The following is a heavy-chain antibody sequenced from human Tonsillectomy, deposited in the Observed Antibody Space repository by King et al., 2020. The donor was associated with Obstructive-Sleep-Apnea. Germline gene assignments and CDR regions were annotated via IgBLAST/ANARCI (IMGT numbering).Heavy chain of an antibody. Sequence: VQLVESGGGLVKPGGSLRLSCAASGFTFSSYSMNWVRQAPGKGLEWVSSISTSSSYIYYADSVKGRFTISRDNAKNSLYLQMNSLRAEDTAVYYCARAAYFDPNAFDIWGQGTMVTVSS. D-gene: IGHD3-9*01. J-gene: IGHJ3*02. CDR2: ISTSSSYI. CDR3: ARAAYFDPNAFDI. V-gene: IGHV3-21*01. CDR1: GFTFSSYS.